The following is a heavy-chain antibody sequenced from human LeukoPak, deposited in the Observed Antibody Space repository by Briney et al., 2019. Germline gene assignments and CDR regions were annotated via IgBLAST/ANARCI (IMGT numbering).Heavy chain of an antibody. Sequence: GGSLRLSCAASGFTFSSYSMNWVRQAPGKGLEWLSYIRSNSGTIYYADSVKGRFTISRDNAKNSLYLQMDSLRVEDTAVYYCAKGQAGYFDYWGQGTLVTVSS. CDR3: AKGQAGYFDY. CDR1: GFTFSSYS. V-gene: IGHV3-48*01. J-gene: IGHJ4*02. CDR2: IRSNSGTI.